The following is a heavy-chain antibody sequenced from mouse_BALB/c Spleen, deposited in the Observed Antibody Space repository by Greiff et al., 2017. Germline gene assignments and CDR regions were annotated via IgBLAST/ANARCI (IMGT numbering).Heavy chain of an antibody. CDR1: GFTFTDYY. CDR2: IRNKANGYTT. V-gene: IGHV7-3*02. D-gene: IGHD1-1*01. CDR3: ARDSHYYGTPMDY. J-gene: IGHJ4*01. Sequence: DVMLVESGGGLVQPGGSLRLSCATSGFTFTDYYMSWVRQPPGKALEWLGFIRNKANGYTTEYSASVKGRFTISRDNSQSILYLQMNTLRAEDSATYYCARDSHYYGTPMDYWGQGTSVTVSS.